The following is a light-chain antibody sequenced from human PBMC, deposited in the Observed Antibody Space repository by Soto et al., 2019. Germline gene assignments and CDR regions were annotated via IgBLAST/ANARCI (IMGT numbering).Light chain of an antibody. Sequence: EIVMMQSPATLSVSPGERATLSCRASQSVASRNLAWYQQKSGQAPRLLIYGASSRAIHTPDRFSGSGSGTDFTLTISGLEPEDFAVYYCQHFGNSLWTFGQGTKVDIK. J-gene: IGKJ1*01. V-gene: IGKV3-20*01. CDR1: QSVASRN. CDR3: QHFGNSLWT. CDR2: GAS.